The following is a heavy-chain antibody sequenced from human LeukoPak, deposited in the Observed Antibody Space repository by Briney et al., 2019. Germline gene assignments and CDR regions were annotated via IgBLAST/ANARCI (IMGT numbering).Heavy chain of an antibody. CDR3: AKGHSVAGSADY. Sequence: GGSLRLSCAASGFTFSSYAMSWVRQAPGKGLEWVSAISGSGGSTYYADSVKGRFTISRDNSKNTLYLQVNSLRAEDTAVYYCAKGHSVAGSADYWGQGTLVTVSS. D-gene: IGHD6-19*01. J-gene: IGHJ4*02. CDR2: ISGSGGST. V-gene: IGHV3-23*01. CDR1: GFTFSSYA.